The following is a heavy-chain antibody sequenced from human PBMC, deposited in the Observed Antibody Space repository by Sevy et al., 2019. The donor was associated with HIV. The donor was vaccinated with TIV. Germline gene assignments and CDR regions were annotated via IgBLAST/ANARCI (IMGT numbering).Heavy chain of an antibody. CDR2: ISYDGSNK. CDR1: GFTSSSYG. J-gene: IGHJ4*02. D-gene: IGHD2-15*01. V-gene: IGHV3-30*18. Sequence: GGSLRLSCAASGFTSSSYGMHWVRQAPGKGLEWVAVISYDGSNKYYADSVKGRFTISRDNSKNTLYLQMNSLRAEDTAVYYCAKDSLGYCSGGSCYPSHYWGQGTLVTVSS. CDR3: AKDSLGYCSGGSCYPSHY.